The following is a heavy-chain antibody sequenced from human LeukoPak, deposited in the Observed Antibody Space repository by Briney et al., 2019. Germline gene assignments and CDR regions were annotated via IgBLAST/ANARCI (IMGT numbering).Heavy chain of an antibody. V-gene: IGHV1-46*01. J-gene: IGHJ3*02. CDR3: ARYGFSSVWQGGWHAFDI. Sequence: ASVKVSCKASGYTFTSYYVHWVRQAPGQGLQWMGIINPTSGDTNYAQNFQGRVTMTRDVSTSTVYMELSSLRSEDTAVYYCARYGFSSVWQGGWHAFDIWGHGTMVTVSS. CDR2: INPTSGDT. CDR1: GYTFTSYY. D-gene: IGHD6-25*01.